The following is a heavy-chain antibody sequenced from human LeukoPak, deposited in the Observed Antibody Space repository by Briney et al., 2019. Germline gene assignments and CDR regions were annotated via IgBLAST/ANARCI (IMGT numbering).Heavy chain of an antibody. CDR1: GFTFSSHE. CDR2: ISSGGSTI. V-gene: IGHV3-48*03. J-gene: IGHJ5*02. CDR3: ARDVWFDP. Sequence: GGSLRLSCAASGFTFSSHEMNWVRQPPGKGPEWVSYISSGGSTIYYADSVKGRFTVSRDNAKNSLYLQMNSLRAEDTALYYCARDVWFDPWGQGTLVTVSS.